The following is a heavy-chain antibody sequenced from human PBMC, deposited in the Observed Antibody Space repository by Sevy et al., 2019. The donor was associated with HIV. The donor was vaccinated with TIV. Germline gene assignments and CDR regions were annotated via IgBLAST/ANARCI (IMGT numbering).Heavy chain of an antibody. Sequence: SESLSLTCTVSGGSVSSGSYYWTWLRQPPGKGLEWIGYIYKSGRTNYNPSLKSRVTISVDTSKNQFSLKLSSVTAADTAVYYCARDHGHGGWLVDYWGQGTLVTVSS. CDR1: GGSVSSGSYY. V-gene: IGHV4-61*01. CDR2: IYKSGRT. CDR3: ARDHGHGGWLVDY. J-gene: IGHJ4*02. D-gene: IGHD6-19*01.